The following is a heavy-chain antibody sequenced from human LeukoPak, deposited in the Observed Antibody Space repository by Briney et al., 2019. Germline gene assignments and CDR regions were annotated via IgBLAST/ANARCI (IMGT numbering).Heavy chain of an antibody. CDR3: ARAKRYSYAPSGMDV. V-gene: IGHV4-59*01. CDR2: IYYSGST. J-gene: IGHJ6*02. Sequence: PSETLSLTCTVAGGSTSSYYWSWIRQPPGKGLEWIGYIYYSGSTNYNPSLTSRVTISVDTSKNQFSLKLSSVTAADTAVYYCARAKRYSYAPSGMDVWGQGTTVTVSS. CDR1: GGSTSSYY. D-gene: IGHD5-18*01.